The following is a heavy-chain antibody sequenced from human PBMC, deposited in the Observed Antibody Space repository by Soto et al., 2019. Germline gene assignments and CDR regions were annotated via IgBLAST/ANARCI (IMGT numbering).Heavy chain of an antibody. CDR2: IYRDDDK. Sequence: QITLKESGPTLVKPTQTLTLTCTVSGFSLMTNGVGVGWFRQPPGKALEWLALIYRDDDKRYRSSLKSRVTITKDSSKNQVVLTMTNMDPVDTATYYCAHPAPRGPFWETFHYWGQGTLVTVSS. CDR1: GFSLMTNGVG. D-gene: IGHD3-10*01. V-gene: IGHV2-5*02. J-gene: IGHJ4*02. CDR3: AHPAPRGPFWETFHY.